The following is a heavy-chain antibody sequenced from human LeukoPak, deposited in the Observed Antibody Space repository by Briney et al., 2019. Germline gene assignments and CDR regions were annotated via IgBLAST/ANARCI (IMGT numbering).Heavy chain of an antibody. CDR2: IYYSGST. V-gene: IGHV4-39*07. Sequence: PSETLSLTCTVSGGSISSSSYYWGWIRQPPGKGLEWIGSIYYSGSTYYNPSLKSRVTISVDTSKNQFSLKLSSVTAADTAVYYCARAKGIFGVVLSDYYYMDVWGKGTTVTVSS. D-gene: IGHD3-3*01. J-gene: IGHJ6*03. CDR3: ARAKGIFGVVLSDYYYMDV. CDR1: GGSISSSSYY.